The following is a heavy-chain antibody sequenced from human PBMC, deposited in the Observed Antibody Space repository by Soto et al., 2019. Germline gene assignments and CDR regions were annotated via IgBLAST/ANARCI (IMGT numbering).Heavy chain of an antibody. CDR1: GGTFSSYA. V-gene: IGHV1-18*01. CDR2: IRAYNGNT. J-gene: IGHJ4*02. CDR3: ARDAPPEDY. Sequence: ASVKVSCKASGGTFSSYAISWVRQAPGQGLEWMGWIRAYNGNTNYAQKLRGRVTMTTDTSTSTAYMELRSLRSDDTAVYYCARDAPPEDYWGQGTLVTVAS.